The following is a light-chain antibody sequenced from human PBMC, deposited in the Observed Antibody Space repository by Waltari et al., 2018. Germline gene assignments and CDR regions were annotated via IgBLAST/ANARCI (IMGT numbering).Light chain of an antibody. J-gene: IGKJ2*01. V-gene: IGKV3-20*01. Sequence: EIVLTQSPGTLSLSPGERATLSCRASQNINTNFLTWYQQKPGQAPRLLIYGASSRPTDIPDRFSGSGSGTDFTLTISRLEPEDIAVYYCQQYSRPSYTFDQGTKLEIK. CDR1: QNINTNF. CDR3: QQYSRPSYT. CDR2: GAS.